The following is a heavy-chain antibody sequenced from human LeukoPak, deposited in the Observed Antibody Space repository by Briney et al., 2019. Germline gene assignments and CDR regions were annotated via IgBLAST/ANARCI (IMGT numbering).Heavy chain of an antibody. V-gene: IGHV1-69*05. CDR1: GGTFSSYA. CDR2: IIPIFGTA. CDR3: AGRGGYYYDSSGYFQ. D-gene: IGHD3-22*01. J-gene: IGHJ4*02. Sequence: SVKVSCKASGGTFSSYAISWVRQAPGQGLEWMGGIIPIFGTANYAQKFQGRVTITTDESTSTAYMELSSLRSEDTAVYYCAGRGGYYYDSSGYFQWGQGTPVTVSS.